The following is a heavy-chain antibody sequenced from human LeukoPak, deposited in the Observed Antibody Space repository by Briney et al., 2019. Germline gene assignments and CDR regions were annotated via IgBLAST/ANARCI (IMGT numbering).Heavy chain of an antibody. CDR3: ARGGYGSAFDS. D-gene: IGHD3-10*01. J-gene: IGHJ4*02. Sequence: SSETLSLTCTVSGGSISSSSYYWGWIRQPPGKGLEWIGSIYYSGSTYYNPSLKSRVTISVDTSKNQFSLRVNSVTAADTAVYYCARGGYGSAFDSWGQGTLVTVSS. V-gene: IGHV4-39*07. CDR2: IYYSGST. CDR1: GGSISSSSYY.